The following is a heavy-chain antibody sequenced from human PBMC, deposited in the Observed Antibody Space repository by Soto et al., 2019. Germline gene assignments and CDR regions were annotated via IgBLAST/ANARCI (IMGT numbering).Heavy chain of an antibody. V-gene: IGHV3-30*18. J-gene: IGHJ4*02. CDR1: GFTFSSYG. CDR3: AKDTEELLVYCSSTSCYNYFDY. Sequence: GGSLRLSCAASGFTFSSYGMHWVRQAPGKGLEWVAVISYDGSNKYYADSVKGRFTISRDNSKNTLYLQMNSLRAEDTAVYYCAKDTEELLVYCSSTSCYNYFDYWGQGTLVTVSS. D-gene: IGHD2-2*02. CDR2: ISYDGSNK.